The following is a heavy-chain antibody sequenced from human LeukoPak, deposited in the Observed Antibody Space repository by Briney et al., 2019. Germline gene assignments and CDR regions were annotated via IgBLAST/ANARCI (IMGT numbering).Heavy chain of an antibody. J-gene: IGHJ6*03. CDR1: GFTFSSYA. Sequence: PGRSLRLSCAASGFTFSSYAMHWVRQAPGKGLEWVAVISYDGSNKYYADSVKGRFTISRDNSKNTLYLQMNSLRAEDTAVYYCAKEGYSSSWYDYYYYYMDVWGKGTTVTVSS. D-gene: IGHD6-13*01. CDR3: AKEGYSSSWYDYYYYYMDV. CDR2: ISYDGSNK. V-gene: IGHV3-30-3*01.